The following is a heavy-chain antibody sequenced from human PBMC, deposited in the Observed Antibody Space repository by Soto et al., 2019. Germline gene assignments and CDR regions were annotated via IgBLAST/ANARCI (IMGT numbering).Heavy chain of an antibody. CDR3: GFYCSSVSCPEGFY. V-gene: IGHV3-33*01. Sequence: QVQLVESGGGVVQPGRSLRLSCAASGFTFSDYGMHWVRQAPGKGLEWVAVIWFDGSNEYYGDSVKGRFTISRDNSKNTLYLQMNYLRAEDTAVEYCGFYCSSVSCPEGFYWGQGTLVTVSS. D-gene: IGHD2-2*01. CDR2: IWFDGSNE. J-gene: IGHJ4*02. CDR1: GFTFSDYG.